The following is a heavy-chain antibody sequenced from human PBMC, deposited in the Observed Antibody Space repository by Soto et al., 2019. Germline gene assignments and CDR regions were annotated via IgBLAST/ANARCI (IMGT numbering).Heavy chain of an antibody. D-gene: IGHD3-3*01. Sequence: ASVKVSCKASGYTFTSYYMHWVRQAPGQGLEWMGIINPSGGSTSYAQKFQGRVTITRDTSASTAYMELSSLRSEDTAVYYCARDLFVPRRFLEWLLPQDAFDIWGQGTMVTVSS. V-gene: IGHV1-46*01. CDR2: INPSGGST. CDR1: GYTFTSYY. J-gene: IGHJ3*02. CDR3: ARDLFVPRRFLEWLLPQDAFDI.